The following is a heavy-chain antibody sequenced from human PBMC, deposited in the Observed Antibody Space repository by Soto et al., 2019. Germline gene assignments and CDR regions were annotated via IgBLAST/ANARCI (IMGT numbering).Heavy chain of an antibody. CDR3: ASAPNRWTTYYYHGMDV. CDR2: INRDGSST. D-gene: IGHD4-4*01. J-gene: IGHJ6*02. CDR1: GFTFSSYW. Sequence: EVQLVESGGGLVQPGGSLRLSCAASGFTFSSYWMHWVRQAPGKGLVWVSRINRDGSSTSYADSVKGRFTISRDNAKNTLYLQMNRLRAEDTAVYYCASAPNRWTTYYYHGMDVWGQGNTVTVSS. V-gene: IGHV3-74*01.